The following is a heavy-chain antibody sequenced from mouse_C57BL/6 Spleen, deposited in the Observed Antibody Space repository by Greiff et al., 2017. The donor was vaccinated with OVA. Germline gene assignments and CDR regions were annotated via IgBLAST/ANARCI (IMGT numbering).Heavy chain of an antibody. CDR1: GFTFSDYG. V-gene: IGHV5-17*01. J-gene: IGHJ2*01. CDR3: ARQGRGFDY. Sequence: EVHLVESGGGLVKPGGSLKLSCAASGFTFSDYGMHWVRQAPEKGLEWVAYISSGSSTIYYADTVKGRFTISREKAKNSLCLQMTRLRSEDTAMYYCARQGRGFDYWGQGTTLTVSS. D-gene: IGHD3-3*01. CDR2: ISSGSSTI.